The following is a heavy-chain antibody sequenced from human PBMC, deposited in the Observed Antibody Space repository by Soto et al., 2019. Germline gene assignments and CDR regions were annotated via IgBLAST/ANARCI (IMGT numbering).Heavy chain of an antibody. CDR1: GDSVSSNSAA. J-gene: IGHJ4*02. D-gene: IGHD6-6*01. V-gene: IGHV6-1*01. Sequence: SQTLSLTCVISGDSVSSNSAAWNWIRQSPSRGLEWLGRTYYRSKWYNDYAVSVKSRITINPDTSKNQFSLQLNSVTPEDTAVYYCAREPPDVVRPSPTSPYYFDYWGQGTLVTVSS. CDR2: TYYRSKWYN. CDR3: AREPPDVVRPSPTSPYYFDY.